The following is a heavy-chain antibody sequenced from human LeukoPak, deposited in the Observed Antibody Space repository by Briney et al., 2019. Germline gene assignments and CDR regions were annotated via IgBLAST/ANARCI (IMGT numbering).Heavy chain of an antibody. CDR1: GGSFSGYY. D-gene: IGHD3-10*01. CDR2: INHSGST. CDR3: ARGTLWFGELVPYYYYYMDV. Sequence: ETLSLTCAVYGGSFSGYYWSWIRQPPGKGLEWIGEINHSGSTNYNPSLKSRVTISVDTSKNQFSLKLSSVTAADTAVYYCARGTLWFGELVPYYYYYMDVWGKGTTVTVSS. J-gene: IGHJ6*03. V-gene: IGHV4-34*01.